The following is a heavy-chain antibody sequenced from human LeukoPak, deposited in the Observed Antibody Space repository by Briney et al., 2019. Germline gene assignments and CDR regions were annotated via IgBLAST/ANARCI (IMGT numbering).Heavy chain of an antibody. Sequence: QTGGSLRLSCAASGFTFSGSAIHWVRQASGKGLEWVGRIRSRANSYATVYGVSVKGRFTISRDDSKNTAYLQMNSLTTEDTAVYYCASTDYGDNSGYWGQGTLVTVSP. CDR3: ASTDYGDNSGY. J-gene: IGHJ4*02. CDR2: IRSRANSYAT. CDR1: GFTFSGSA. V-gene: IGHV3-73*01. D-gene: IGHD4-23*01.